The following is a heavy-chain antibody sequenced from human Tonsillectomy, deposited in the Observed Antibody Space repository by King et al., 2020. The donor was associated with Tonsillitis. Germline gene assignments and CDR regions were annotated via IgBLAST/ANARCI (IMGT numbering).Heavy chain of an antibody. CDR1: GGTFSSYV. CDR3: ARDWDYGTYDAFDI. J-gene: IGHJ3*02. V-gene: IGHV1-69*01. D-gene: IGHD4-17*01. CDR2: IITLYGTA. Sequence: QLVQSGAEVKKPGSSVKVSCKASGGTFSSYVIAWVRQAPGQGLEYMGGIITLYGTANYAQRFQGRVTITADESASTAYMELSSLRFEDTAVYYCARDWDYGTYDAFDIWGKGTKVTVSS.